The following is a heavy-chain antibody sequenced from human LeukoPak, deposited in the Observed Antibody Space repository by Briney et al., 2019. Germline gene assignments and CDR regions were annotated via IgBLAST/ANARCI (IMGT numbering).Heavy chain of an antibody. V-gene: IGHV3-21*01. CDR2: ISSSSSYI. CDR1: GFTFSSYS. Sequence: GGSLRLSCAPSGFTFSSYSMNWVRQAPGKGLEWVSSISSSSSYIYYADSVKGRFTISRDNAKNSLYLQMNSLRAEDTAVYYCARGMLAARDYFDYWGQGTLVTVSS. D-gene: IGHD6-6*01. CDR3: ARGMLAARDYFDY. J-gene: IGHJ4*02.